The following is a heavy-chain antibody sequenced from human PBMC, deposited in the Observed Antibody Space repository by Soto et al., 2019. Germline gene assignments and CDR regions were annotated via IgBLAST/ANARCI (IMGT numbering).Heavy chain of an antibody. CDR2: INHSGST. Sequence: PSETLSLTCAVYGGSFSGYYWTWIRQPPGTGLEWIGEINHSGSTNYNPSLKSRVTISVDTSKNQFSLKLTSVTAADTAVYYCVRSSPIGSTFSGTDAIDYWGQGTLVTVSS. D-gene: IGHD5-12*01. V-gene: IGHV4-34*01. J-gene: IGHJ4*02. CDR3: VRSSPIGSTFSGTDAIDY. CDR1: GGSFSGYY.